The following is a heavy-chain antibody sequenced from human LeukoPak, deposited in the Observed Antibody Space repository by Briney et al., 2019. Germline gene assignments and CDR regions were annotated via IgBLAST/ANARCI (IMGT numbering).Heavy chain of an antibody. Sequence: ASVKVSCKASGYTFTGYYIHWVRQAPGHGLEWLGWMNVKTGATSSAQRFPGRFTMTRDTSIGTASMEFSSLTSDDTAVYYCARDFRFLEDYWGQGTLVTVSS. CDR1: GYTFTGYY. CDR2: MNVKTGAT. D-gene: IGHD3-3*01. J-gene: IGHJ4*02. V-gene: IGHV1-2*02. CDR3: ARDFRFLEDY.